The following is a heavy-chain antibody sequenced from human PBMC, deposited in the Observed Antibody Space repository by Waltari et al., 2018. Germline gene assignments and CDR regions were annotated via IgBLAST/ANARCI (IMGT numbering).Heavy chain of an antibody. J-gene: IGHJ3*02. D-gene: IGHD6-13*01. Sequence: QLQLQESGPGLVKPSETLSLTCTVSGGSISSSSYYWGWIRQPPGKGLEWIGSIYYSGSTDYNPSLQSRVTISVYTSKNQFSLKLSSVTAADTAVYYCARVGQQLTHDAFDIWGQGTMVTVSS. CDR3: ARVGQQLTHDAFDI. CDR1: GGSISSSSYY. V-gene: IGHV4-39*07. CDR2: IYYSGST.